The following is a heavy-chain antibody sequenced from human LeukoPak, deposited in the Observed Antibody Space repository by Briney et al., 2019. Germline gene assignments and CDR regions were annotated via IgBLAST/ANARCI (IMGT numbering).Heavy chain of an antibody. CDR3: AKANYGHYGDYESPFDY. CDR2: IWYDGSNK. J-gene: IGHJ4*02. Sequence: GGSLRLSCAASGFTFSSYGMHWVRQAPGKGLEWVAVIWYDGSNKYYADSVKGRFTISRDNSKNTLYLQMNSLRAEDTAVYYCAKANYGHYGDYESPFDYWGQGTLVTVSS. V-gene: IGHV3-33*06. CDR1: GFTFSSYG. D-gene: IGHD4-17*01.